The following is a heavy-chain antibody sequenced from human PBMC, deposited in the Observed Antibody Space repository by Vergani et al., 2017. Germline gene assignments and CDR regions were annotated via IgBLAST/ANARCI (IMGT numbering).Heavy chain of an antibody. CDR2: INPNSGGT. J-gene: IGHJ5*02. CDR1: GYTFTSYG. CDR3: AGDRGYSWFDP. V-gene: IGHV1-2*04. Sequence: QVQLVQSGAEVKKPGASVKVSCKASGYTFTSYGISWVRKAPGQGIEWMGWINPNSGGTKYAQKFQGWVTMTRATAITTAYMVLGRLRADVTTVYYCAGDRGYSWFDPWSERWLVTVSS.